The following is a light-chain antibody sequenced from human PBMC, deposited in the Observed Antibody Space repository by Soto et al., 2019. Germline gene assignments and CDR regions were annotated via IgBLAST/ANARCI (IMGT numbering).Light chain of an antibody. V-gene: IGLV1-44*01. Sequence: QSVLTQPPSASGTPGQRVTISCSGSSSNIGSNTVNWYQQLPGTAPKLLIYSNNQRPSGVPDRISGSKSGTSASLAISGLQYEDEADYYCAAWDDSLNAVVFGGGTKLTVL. CDR1: SSNIGSNT. J-gene: IGLJ2*01. CDR2: SNN. CDR3: AAWDDSLNAVV.